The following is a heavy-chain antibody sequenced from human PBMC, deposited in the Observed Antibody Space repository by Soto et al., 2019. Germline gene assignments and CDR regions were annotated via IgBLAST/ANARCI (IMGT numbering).Heavy chain of an antibody. CDR3: AKGSTAMTYFDY. J-gene: IGHJ4*02. Sequence: QVQLVESGGGVVQPGSSLRLSCAASGFTFSSYGMHWVRQAPGKGLEWVAVISYDGSNKYYVDSVKGRFTISRDNSKNTLYRQMNSLRAEDTAVYYCAKGSTAMTYFDYWGQGTLVTVSS. D-gene: IGHD5-18*01. V-gene: IGHV3-30*18. CDR2: ISYDGSNK. CDR1: GFTFSSYG.